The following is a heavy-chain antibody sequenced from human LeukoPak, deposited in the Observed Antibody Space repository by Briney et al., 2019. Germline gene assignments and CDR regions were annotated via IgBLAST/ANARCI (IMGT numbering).Heavy chain of an antibody. CDR2: ICERSVNT. Sequence: GGSLRLSCAASGFTFSSYSMTWVRQAPGKGLEWVSAICERSVNTNYADSVKGRFTISRDNSKNTLYLQMNSLRAEDTAVYYCAQSREGRYFAYWGQGTLVTVSS. J-gene: IGHJ4*02. V-gene: IGHV3-23*01. CDR1: GFTFSSYS. CDR3: AQSREGRYFAY.